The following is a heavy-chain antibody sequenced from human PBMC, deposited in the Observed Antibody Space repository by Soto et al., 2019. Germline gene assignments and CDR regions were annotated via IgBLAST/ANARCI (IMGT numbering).Heavy chain of an antibody. V-gene: IGHV3-30*18. D-gene: IGHD4-17*01. CDR1: GFTFSNYC. CDR3: AKDHLTTTVTTVGY. Sequence: QVQLVESGGGVVQPGRSLRLSCAASGFTFSNYCMHWVRQAPGKGLEWVGVISYHGSDKYYADSVKGRFTISRDNSKNTMYLQMDSLRAEDTALYDWAKDHLTTTVTTVGYWGQGTLVTVSS. J-gene: IGHJ4*02. CDR2: ISYHGSDK.